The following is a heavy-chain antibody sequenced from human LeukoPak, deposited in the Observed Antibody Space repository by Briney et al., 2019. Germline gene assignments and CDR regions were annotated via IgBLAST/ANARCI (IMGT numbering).Heavy chain of an antibody. CDR2: TYYRSKWNN. V-gene: IGHV6-1*01. D-gene: IGHD1-26*01. CDR3: ARGRGELIDY. CDR1: GDSVSSNSAA. Sequence: SQTLSLTCVISGDSVSSNSAAWNWIRLSPSRGLEWLGRTYYRSKWNNDYAVSVKSRITIYADTSKNQFSLQVNSVAPEDMAVYYCARGRGELIDYWGHGTLVTVSP. J-gene: IGHJ4*01.